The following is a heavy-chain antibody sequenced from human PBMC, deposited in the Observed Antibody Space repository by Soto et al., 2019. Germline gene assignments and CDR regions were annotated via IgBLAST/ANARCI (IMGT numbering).Heavy chain of an antibody. D-gene: IGHD1-26*01. CDR3: AREGSLRGGAGLDY. CDR2: ISSSSRTI. Sequence: EVQLVESGGGLVLPGGSLRLSCAASGFTFSTYTMNWVRQAPGKGLEWVSYISSSSRTIYYADSVKGRFTISRDNAKNALYLQMNSLRAEDTAVYYCAREGSLRGGAGLDYWGQGTLVTVSS. V-gene: IGHV3-48*01. J-gene: IGHJ4*02. CDR1: GFTFSTYT.